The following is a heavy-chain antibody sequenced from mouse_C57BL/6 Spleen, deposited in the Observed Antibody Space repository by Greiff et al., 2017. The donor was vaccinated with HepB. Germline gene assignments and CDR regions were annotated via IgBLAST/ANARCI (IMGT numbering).Heavy chain of an antibody. CDR1: GYTFTDYN. CDR2: INPNNGGT. Sequence: EVQLQQSGPELVKPGASVKMSCKASGYTFTDYNMHWVKQSHGKSLEWIGYINPNNGGTSYNQKFKGKATLTVNKSSSTAYMERRSLTSEDSAVYYCAKELRLRVLYYWGQGTTLTVSS. D-gene: IGHD3-2*02. V-gene: IGHV1-22*01. J-gene: IGHJ2*01. CDR3: AKELRLRVLYY.